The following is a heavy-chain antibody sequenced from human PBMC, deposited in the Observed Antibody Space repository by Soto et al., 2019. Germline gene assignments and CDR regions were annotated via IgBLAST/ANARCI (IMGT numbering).Heavy chain of an antibody. D-gene: IGHD3-10*01. CDR2: INPSGGST. V-gene: IGHV1-46*03. J-gene: IGHJ6*02. Sequence: QVQLVQSGAEVKKPGASVKVSCKASGYTYTSYYMHWVRQAPGQGLEWMGIINPSGGSTSYAQKSLGRVTMTRDTSXGTXDXVLSSLRSEDTAVYYCARVGQDGSGKQERYYYGMEVWGQGTTVTVSS. CDR3: ARVGQDGSGKQERYYYGMEV. CDR1: GYTYTSYY.